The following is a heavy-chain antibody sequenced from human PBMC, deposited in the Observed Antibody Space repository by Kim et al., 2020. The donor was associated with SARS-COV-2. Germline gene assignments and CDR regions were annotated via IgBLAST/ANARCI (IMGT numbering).Heavy chain of an antibody. CDR1: GLTFGNYD. CDR3: AKQRSDYDNRSFQH. CDR2: ISNSGSST. Sequence: GGSLRLSCAASGLTFGNYDMSWVRQAPGKGLEWVSTISNSGSSTYYRDSVKGRFTISRDNSKNTLYLQMNILRAEDTAVYYCAKQRSDYDNRSFQHWGQGTLVTVSS. D-gene: IGHD3-22*01. V-gene: IGHV3-23*01. J-gene: IGHJ1*01.